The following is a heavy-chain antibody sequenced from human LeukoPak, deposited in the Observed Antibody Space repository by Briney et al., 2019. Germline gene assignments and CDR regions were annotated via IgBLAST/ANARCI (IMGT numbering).Heavy chain of an antibody. V-gene: IGHV3-7*01. CDR3: ARDFWGAHRVDYFDY. D-gene: IGHD3-3*01. Sequence: SGGSLRLSCVASGFTFSNYWMSWVRRAPGKGLEWVANIKQDGSETYYVDSVRGRFTISRDNAKKPLYLQMNSLRAEDTAVYYCARDFWGAHRVDYFDYWGQGTLVTVSS. J-gene: IGHJ4*02. CDR1: GFTFSNYW. CDR2: IKQDGSET.